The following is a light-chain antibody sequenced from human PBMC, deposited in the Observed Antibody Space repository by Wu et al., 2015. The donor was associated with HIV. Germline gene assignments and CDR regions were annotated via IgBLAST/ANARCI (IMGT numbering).Light chain of an antibody. V-gene: IGKV1-27*01. J-gene: IGKJ4*01. Sequence: DIQLTQSPSSRSASVGDRVTITCRASQGIGNFLAWYQQRPGKVPRPLIFGASYLQSGVPSRFSGSGSGTDFTLTISSLQPEDSATYYCQQLNGYPLTFGGGT. CDR1: QGIGNF. CDR2: GAS. CDR3: QQLNGYPLT.